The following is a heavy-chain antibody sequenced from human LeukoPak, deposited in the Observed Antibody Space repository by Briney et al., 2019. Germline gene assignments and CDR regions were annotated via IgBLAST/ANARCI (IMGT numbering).Heavy chain of an antibody. CDR1: GGSISSSSYY. J-gene: IGHJ4*02. V-gene: IGHV4-39*01. CDR3: ARYCSSTSCYTDY. D-gene: IGHD2-2*01. CDR2: IYYSGST. Sequence: SETLSLTCTVSGGSISSSSYYWGWIRQPPGQGLEWIGSIYYSGSTYYNPSLKSRVTISVDTSKNQFSLKLSPVTAADTAVYYCARYCSSTSCYTDYWGQGTLVTVSS.